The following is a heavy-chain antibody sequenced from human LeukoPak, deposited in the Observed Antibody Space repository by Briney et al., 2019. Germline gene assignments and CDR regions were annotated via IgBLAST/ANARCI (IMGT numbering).Heavy chain of an antibody. CDR1: GGSFSSGSYY. CDR3: AREGLTVTTGYYYYGMDV. V-gene: IGHV4-61*01. D-gene: IGHD4-11*01. Sequence: SETLSLTCTVSGGSFSSGSYYWSWIRQPPGKGLEWIGYIYYNGSTNYNPSLKSRVTISVDTSKNQFSLKLSSVTAADTAVYYCAREGLTVTTGYYYYGMDVWGQGTTVTVSS. J-gene: IGHJ6*02. CDR2: IYYNGST.